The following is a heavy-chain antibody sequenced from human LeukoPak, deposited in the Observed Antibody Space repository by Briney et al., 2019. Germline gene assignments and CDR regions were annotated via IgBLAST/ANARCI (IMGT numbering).Heavy chain of an antibody. J-gene: IGHJ4*02. D-gene: IGHD6-19*01. CDR3: ARGSIAVAGKIFDY. Sequence: PSETLSLTCAVYGGSFSGYYWSWIRQPPGKGLEWIGEINHSGSTNYNPSLKSRVTISVDTSKNQFSLKLSSVTAADTAVYYCARGSIAVAGKIFDYWGQGTLVTVSS. CDR1: GGSFSGYY. V-gene: IGHV4-34*01. CDR2: INHSGST.